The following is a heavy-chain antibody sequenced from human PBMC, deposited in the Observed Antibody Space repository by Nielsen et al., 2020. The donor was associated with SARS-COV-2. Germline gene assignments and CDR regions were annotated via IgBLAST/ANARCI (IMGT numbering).Heavy chain of an antibody. D-gene: IGHD3-3*01. CDR2: ISSSSSTI. J-gene: IGHJ6*02. CDR1: GFTFSSYS. V-gene: IGHV3-48*01. CDR3: ARGQGVTIFGPYTHYGMDV. Sequence: GESLKISCAASGFTFSSYSMNWVRQAPGKGLEWVSYISSSSSTIYYADSVKGRFTISRDNAKNSLYLQMNSLRAEDTAVYYCARGQGVTIFGPYTHYGMDVWGQGTTVTVSS.